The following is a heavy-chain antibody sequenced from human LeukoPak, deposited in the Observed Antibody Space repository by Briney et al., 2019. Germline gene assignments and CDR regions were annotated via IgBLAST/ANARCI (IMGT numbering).Heavy chain of an antibody. Sequence: SETLSLTCTVSGGSISSSSYYWDWIRQPPGKGLEWIGSIYYSGSTYYNPSLKSRVTISVDTSKNQFSLKLSSVTAADTAVYYCARARVEVGAAGFDYWGQGTLVTVSS. J-gene: IGHJ4*02. V-gene: IGHV4-39*07. CDR3: ARARVEVGAAGFDY. CDR1: GGSISSSSYY. D-gene: IGHD1-26*01. CDR2: IYYSGST.